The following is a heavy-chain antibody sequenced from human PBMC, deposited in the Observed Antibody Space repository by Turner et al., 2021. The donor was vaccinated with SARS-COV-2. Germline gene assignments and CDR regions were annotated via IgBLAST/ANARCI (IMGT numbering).Heavy chain of an antibody. CDR3: ARVPRSYYDSSGYYSHAFDI. CDR2: IYYSGST. J-gene: IGHJ3*02. V-gene: IGHV4-30-4*01. D-gene: IGHD3-22*01. CDR1: GGSISSGDYY. Sequence: VQLQESGPGLVKPSQTLSLTCTVSGGSISSGDYYWSWIRQPPGKGLEWIGYIYYSGSTYYNPSLKSRVTISVDTSKNQFSLKLSSVTAADTAVYYCARVPRSYYDSSGYYSHAFDIWGQGTMVTVSS.